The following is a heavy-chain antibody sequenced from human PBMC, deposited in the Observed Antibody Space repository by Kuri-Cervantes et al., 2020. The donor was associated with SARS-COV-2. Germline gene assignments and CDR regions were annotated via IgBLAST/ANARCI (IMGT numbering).Heavy chain of an antibody. CDR2: IWYDGSNK. V-gene: IGHV3-33*08. CDR3: ARERCSGGSCYPRGGMDV. Sequence: GESLKISCAASGFTFSNYGMHWVRQAPGKGLEWVAVIWYDGSNKYYADSVKGRFTISRDNAKNSLYLQMNSLRAEDTAVYYCARERCSGGSCYPRGGMDVWGQGTTVTVSS. CDR1: GFTFSNYG. D-gene: IGHD2-15*01. J-gene: IGHJ6*02.